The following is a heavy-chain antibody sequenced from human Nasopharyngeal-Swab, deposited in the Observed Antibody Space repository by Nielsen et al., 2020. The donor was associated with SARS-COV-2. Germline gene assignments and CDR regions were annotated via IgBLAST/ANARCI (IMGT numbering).Heavy chain of an antibody. CDR2: IYSGGST. J-gene: IGHJ4*02. CDR1: GFTVSSNY. Sequence: LSLTCAASGFTVSSNYMSWVRQAPGKGLEWVSVIYSGGSTYYADSVKGRFTISRDNSKNTLYLQMNSLRAEDTAVYYCARWKGSSWSDYWGQGTLVTVSS. V-gene: IGHV3-53*01. CDR3: ARWKGSSWSDY. D-gene: IGHD6-13*01.